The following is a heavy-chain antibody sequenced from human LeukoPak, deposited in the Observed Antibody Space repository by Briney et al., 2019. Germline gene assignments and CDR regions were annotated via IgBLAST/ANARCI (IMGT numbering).Heavy chain of an antibody. CDR3: ARGVAGGWVLFDY. J-gene: IGHJ4*02. D-gene: IGHD6-19*01. V-gene: IGHV1-69*02. CDR2: IIPILGIA. CDR1: GGTFSSYT. Sequence: GDSVKVSCKASGGTFSSYTISWVRQAPGQGLEWMGRIIPILGIANYAQKFQGRVTITADKSTSTAYMELSSLRSEDTAVYYCARGVAGGWVLFDYWGQGTLVTVSS.